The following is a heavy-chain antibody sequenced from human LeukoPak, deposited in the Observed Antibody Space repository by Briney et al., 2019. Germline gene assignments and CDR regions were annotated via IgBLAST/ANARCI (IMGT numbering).Heavy chain of an antibody. Sequence: PSETLSLTCTVSGGSISSSSYYWGWIRQPPGKGLVWIGSIYYSGSTYYNPSLKSRVTISVDTSKKQFSLKLSSVTAADTAVYYCARHEGLDFWSGYYTAGFDYWGQGTLVTVSS. J-gene: IGHJ4*02. CDR1: GGSISSSSYY. V-gene: IGHV4-39*01. CDR3: ARHEGLDFWSGYYTAGFDY. D-gene: IGHD3-3*01. CDR2: IYYSGST.